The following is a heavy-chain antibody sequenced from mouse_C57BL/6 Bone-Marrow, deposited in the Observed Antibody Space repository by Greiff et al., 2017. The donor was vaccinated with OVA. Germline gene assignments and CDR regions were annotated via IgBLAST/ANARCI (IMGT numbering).Heavy chain of an antibody. CDR2: IDPSDSYT. D-gene: IGHD4-1*01. Sequence: QVQLQQPGAELVKPGASVKLSCKASGYTFTSYWMQWVKQRPGQGLEWIGEIDPSDSYTNYNQKFKGKATLTVDKSSSTAYMQLSSLTSEDSAVYYCARDWDEDYWGQGTTLTVSS. CDR3: ARDWDEDY. V-gene: IGHV1-50*01. CDR1: GYTFTSYW. J-gene: IGHJ2*01.